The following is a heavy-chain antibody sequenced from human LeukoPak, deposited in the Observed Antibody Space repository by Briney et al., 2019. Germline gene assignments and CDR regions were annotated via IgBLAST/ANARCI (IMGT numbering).Heavy chain of an antibody. CDR2: IYYSGST. V-gene: IGHV4-59*01. CDR1: GGSISSYY. CDR3: AREGDPGIAVAAHVGSYFDY. D-gene: IGHD6-19*01. Sequence: SETLSLTCTVSGGSISSYYWSWIRQPPGKGLEWIGYIYYSGSTNYNPSLKSRVTISVDTPKNQFSLKLSSVTAADTAVYYCAREGDPGIAVAAHVGSYFDYWGQGTLVTVSS. J-gene: IGHJ4*02.